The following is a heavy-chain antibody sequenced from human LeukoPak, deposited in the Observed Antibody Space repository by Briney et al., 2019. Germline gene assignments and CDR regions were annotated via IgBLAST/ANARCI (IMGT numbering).Heavy chain of an antibody. V-gene: IGHV4-39*07. CDR3: ARGEGLFDP. J-gene: IGHJ5*02. CDR1: GGSISSSSYY. D-gene: IGHD1-26*01. CDR2: IYYSGST. Sequence: SETLSLTCTVSGGSISSSSYYWGWIRQPPGKGLEWIGSIYYSGSTYYNPSLKSRVTISVDTSKNQFSLKLSSVTAADTAVYYCARGEGLFDPWAREPWSPSPQ.